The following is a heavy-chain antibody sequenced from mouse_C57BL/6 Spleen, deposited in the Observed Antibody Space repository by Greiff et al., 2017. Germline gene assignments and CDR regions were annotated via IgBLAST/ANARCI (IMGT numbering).Heavy chain of an antibody. CDR2: IWSGGST. D-gene: IGHD1-1*01. V-gene: IGHV2-4*01. J-gene: IGHJ1*03. CDR1: GFSLPSYD. CDR3: AKNLYGSSSGYFDV. Sequence: QVQLKESGPGLVQPSQSLPITCTVSGFSLPSYDVHWVPQPPGKGLEWLGVIWSGGSTDYNAAFISRLSISQDNSKSQVFFKMNSLQDDDTAIYYCAKNLYGSSSGYFDVWGTGTTGTVSS.